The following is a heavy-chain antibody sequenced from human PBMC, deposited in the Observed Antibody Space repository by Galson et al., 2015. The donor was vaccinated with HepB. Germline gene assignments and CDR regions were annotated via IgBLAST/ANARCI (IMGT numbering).Heavy chain of an antibody. CDR1: GYTFTDYV. J-gene: IGHJ6*03. CDR3: ARSPLRFLDGLPYYDYYYMDV. Sequence: SVKVSCKASGYTFTDYVVNWVRQAPGQGLEWMGWMNTNTGKPTYAPGFAGRVVFSLGTSVTTAYLQISSLETDDTAVYYCARSPLRFLDGLPYYDYYYMDVRGEGTTVTVAS. V-gene: IGHV7-4-1*02. CDR2: MNTNTGKP. D-gene: IGHD3-3*01.